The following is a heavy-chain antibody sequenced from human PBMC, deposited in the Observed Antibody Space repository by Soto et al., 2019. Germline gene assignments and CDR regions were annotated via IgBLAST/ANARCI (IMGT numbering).Heavy chain of an antibody. J-gene: IGHJ6*02. CDR2: IIPIFGTA. V-gene: IGHV1-69*06. CDR1: GGTFSSYA. CDR3: ARHATNYYYYGMDV. D-gene: IGHD2-15*01. Sequence: ASVKVSCKASGGTFSSYAISWVRQAPGQGLEWMGGIIPIFGTANYAQKFQGGVTITADKSTSTAYMELSSLRSEDTAVYYCARHATNYYYYGMDVWGQGTTVTVSS.